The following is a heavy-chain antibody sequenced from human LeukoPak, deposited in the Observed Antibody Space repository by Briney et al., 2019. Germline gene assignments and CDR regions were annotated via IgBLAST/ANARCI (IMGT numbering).Heavy chain of an antibody. J-gene: IGHJ4*02. D-gene: IGHD3-22*01. CDR1: GFTFSSYG. V-gene: IGHV3-30*18. Sequence: PGGSLRPSCAASGFTFSSYGMHWVRQAPGKGLEWVAVISYDGSNKYYADSVKGRFTISRDNSKNTLYLQMNSLRAEDTAVYYCAKDHYYDSSGYSFFDYWGQGTLVTVSS. CDR3: AKDHYYDSSGYSFFDY. CDR2: ISYDGSNK.